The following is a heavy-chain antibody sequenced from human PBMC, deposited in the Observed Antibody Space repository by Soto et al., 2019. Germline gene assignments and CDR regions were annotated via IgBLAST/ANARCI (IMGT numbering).Heavy chain of an antibody. D-gene: IGHD3-3*02. J-gene: IGHJ6*02. Sequence: QVQLVESGGGVVQPGRSLRPSCAASGFTFSSYGMHWVRQAPGKGLEWVAVISYDGSNKYYADSVKGRFTISRDTSKNTLYLQMNSLRAEDTAVYYCAGGFSNYYGMDVWGQGTTVTVSS. V-gene: IGHV3-30*03. CDR1: GFTFSSYG. CDR3: AGGFSNYYGMDV. CDR2: ISYDGSNK.